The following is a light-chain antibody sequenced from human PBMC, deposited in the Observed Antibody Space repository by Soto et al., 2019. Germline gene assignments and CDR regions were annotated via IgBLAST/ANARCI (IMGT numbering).Light chain of an antibody. V-gene: IGLV2-8*01. J-gene: IGLJ3*02. CDR2: DVS. CDR3: SSYAGSSGV. CDR1: SSDVGAYNY. Sequence: QSVLTQPPSASGSPGQSVTISCTGTSSDVGAYNYVSWYQQHPGKAPKLMIYDVSKRPSGVTYRFSGSKSGNAASLTVSGLQGEDEADYYCSSYAGSSGVFGGGTKLTV.